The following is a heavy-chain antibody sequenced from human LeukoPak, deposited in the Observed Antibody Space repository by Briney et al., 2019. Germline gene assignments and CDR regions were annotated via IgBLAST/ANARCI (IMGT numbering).Heavy chain of an antibody. V-gene: IGHV3-23*01. CDR1: GFSFSSYA. J-gene: IGHJ4*02. CDR2: ISGSGGTT. Sequence: GGSLRLSCEASGFSFSSYATSWVRQAPGEGLEWVSGISGSGGTTYYAGSVKGRFTISGDISENTLYLQMSSLRAGDTAVYYCARDLYADFWSGSVFDYWGRGTLVTVSS. D-gene: IGHD3-3*01. CDR3: ARDLYADFWSGSVFDY.